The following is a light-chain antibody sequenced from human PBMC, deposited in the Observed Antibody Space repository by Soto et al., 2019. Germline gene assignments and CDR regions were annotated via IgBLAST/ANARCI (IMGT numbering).Light chain of an antibody. J-gene: IGLJ1*01. CDR1: SSDVGGYNS. Sequence: LTLPGSVSRAPGQLITISCDGKSSDVGGYNSVSWYQQHPGKAPKLILYDVTDRPSGVSYRFSGSKSGNTASLTISGLQAADEADYFCSSFTSSMTNVFGSGTKVTVL. CDR2: DVT. CDR3: SSFTSSMTNV. V-gene: IGLV2-14*01.